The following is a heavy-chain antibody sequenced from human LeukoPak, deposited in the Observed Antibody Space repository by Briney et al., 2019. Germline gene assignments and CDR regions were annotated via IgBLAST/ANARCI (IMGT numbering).Heavy chain of an antibody. V-gene: IGHV3-43D*03. CDR1: GFTFDDYA. CDR3: ATAPYDSIGIFDY. D-gene: IGHD3-22*01. Sequence: GGSLRLSCAASGFTFDDYAMHWVRQAPGKGLECVSLIGWDGDSTYYADSVKGRFTISRDNYKNSLYLQMNSLRTEDTALYYCATAPYDSIGIFDYWGQGTLVTVSS. J-gene: IGHJ4*02. CDR2: IGWDGDST.